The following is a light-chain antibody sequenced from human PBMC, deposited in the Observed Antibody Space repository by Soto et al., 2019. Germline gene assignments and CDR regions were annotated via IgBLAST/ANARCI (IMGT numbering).Light chain of an antibody. Sequence: QSVLTQPPSASGTPGQRVTISCSGSNSNIGSNTVNWYQQLPGTAPKLLIYYDNLRPSGVPDRISGSKSGTSASLAISGLQSDDEADYFCSSYAGSNSLVFGSGTKLTVL. V-gene: IGLV1-44*01. CDR1: NSNIGSNT. CDR2: YDN. CDR3: SSYAGSNSLV. J-gene: IGLJ1*01.